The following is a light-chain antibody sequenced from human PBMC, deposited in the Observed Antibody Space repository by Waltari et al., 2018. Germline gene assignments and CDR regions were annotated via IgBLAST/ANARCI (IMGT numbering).Light chain of an antibody. CDR1: QSISSY. V-gene: IGKV1-39*01. J-gene: IGKJ3*01. CDR2: SAS. CDR3: QQSYSTPFT. Sequence: DIQMTQSPSSLSASVGDRVTITCRASQSISSYLNLYQQKPGKAPKLLIYSASSLQSGVPSRFSGSGSGTDFTLTISSLQPEDFATYSCQQSYSTPFTFGPGTKVDIK.